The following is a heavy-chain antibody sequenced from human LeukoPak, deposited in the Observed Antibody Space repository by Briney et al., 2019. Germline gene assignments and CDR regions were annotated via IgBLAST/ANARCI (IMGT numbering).Heavy chain of an antibody. CDR2: ISSSSSYI. CDR3: ARGISMTHPPGY. CDR1: GFTFSSYS. D-gene: IGHD2-21*01. Sequence: PGGSLRLSCAASGFTFSSYSMNWVRQAPGKGLEWVSSISSSSSYIYYADSVKGRFTISRDNAKNSLYLQMNSLRAEDTAVYYCARGISMTHPPGYWGQGTLVTVSS. V-gene: IGHV3-21*01. J-gene: IGHJ4*02.